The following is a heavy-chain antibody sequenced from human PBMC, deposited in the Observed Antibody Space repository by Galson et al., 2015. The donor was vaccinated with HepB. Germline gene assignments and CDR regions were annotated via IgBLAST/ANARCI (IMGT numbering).Heavy chain of an antibody. CDR2: IYWDDDK. V-gene: IGHV2-5*02. J-gene: IGHJ5*02. D-gene: IGHD3-10*01. CDR1: GFSLSTNGMG. CDR3: ALYYYGSGSLNSFDP. Sequence: PALVKPTQTLTLTCTFSGFSLSTNGMGVGWIRPPPGKALEWLALIYWDDDKRYSPSLKSRFTITKDTSKNQVVLTMTNMDPVDTATYYCALYYYGSGSLNSFDPWGQGTVVTVSS.